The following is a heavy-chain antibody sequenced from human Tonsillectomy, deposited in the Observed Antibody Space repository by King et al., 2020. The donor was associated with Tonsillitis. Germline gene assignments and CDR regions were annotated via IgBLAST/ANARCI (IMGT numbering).Heavy chain of an antibody. CDR2: MYTSGST. CDR3: AGIYCGGDCYSTYYYYYYYMDV. J-gene: IGHJ6*03. CDR1: GASISSGSYY. V-gene: IGHV4-61*02. Sequence: LQLQESGPGLVKPSQTLSLTCTVSGASISSGSYYWSWIRQPAGKGLEWIGRMYTSGSTNYNPSLKSRVTRSLDTSKNQFCLRLSSVTAAHTAVYYCAGIYCGGDCYSTYYYYYYYMDVWGKGTRVTVSS. D-gene: IGHD2-21*02.